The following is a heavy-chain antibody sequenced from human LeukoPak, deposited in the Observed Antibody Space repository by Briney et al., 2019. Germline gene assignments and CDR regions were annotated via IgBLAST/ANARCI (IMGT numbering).Heavy chain of an antibody. Sequence: SETLSLTCTVSGGSFSSSSYYWAWIRQPPGKGLEWIASIYYSGSTYYNPSLKSRVTISVDTSRNQFSLKLSSVTAADTAVYYCASLAVAGLSEGYWGQGTLVIVSS. J-gene: IGHJ4*02. D-gene: IGHD6-19*01. CDR1: GGSFSSSSYY. CDR2: IYYSGST. CDR3: ASLAVAGLSEGY. V-gene: IGHV4-39*01.